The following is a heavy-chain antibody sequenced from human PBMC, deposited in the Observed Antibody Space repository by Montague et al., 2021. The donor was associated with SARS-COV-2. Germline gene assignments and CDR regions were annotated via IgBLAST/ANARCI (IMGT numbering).Heavy chain of an antibody. CDR3: ARDGGAITIFGVLSLLRYFDY. V-gene: IGHV3-48*02. Sequence: SLRLSCAASGFTFSSYSMNWVRQAPGKGLEWVSFISTSSSTIYYADSVKGRFTISRDNAKNSLYLQMNSLRDEETAVYYCARDGGAITIFGVLSLLRYFDYWGQGTLVTVSS. J-gene: IGHJ4*02. D-gene: IGHD3-3*01. CDR2: ISTSSSTI. CDR1: GFTFSSYS.